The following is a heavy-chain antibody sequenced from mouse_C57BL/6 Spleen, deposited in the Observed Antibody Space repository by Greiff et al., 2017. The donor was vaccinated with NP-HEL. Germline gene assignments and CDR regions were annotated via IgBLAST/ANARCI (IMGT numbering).Heavy chain of an antibody. CDR2: IDPEDGDT. V-gene: IGHV14-1*01. CDR3: TTDYSPHWYFDV. CDR1: GFNIKDYY. D-gene: IGHD2-12*01. Sequence: EVKLMESGAELVRPGASVKLSCTASGFNIKDYYMHWVKQRPEQGLEWIRRIDPEDGDTEYAPKFQGKATMTADTSSNTAYLQLSSLTSEDTAVYYCTTDYSPHWYFDVWGTGTTVTVSS. J-gene: IGHJ1*03.